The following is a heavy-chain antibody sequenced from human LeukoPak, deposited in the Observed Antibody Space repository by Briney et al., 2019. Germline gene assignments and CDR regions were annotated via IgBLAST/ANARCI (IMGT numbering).Heavy chain of an antibody. CDR1: GFSLSRYW. CDR2: IGKDGSGN. Sequence: PGGSLRLSCAASGFSLSRYWMSWVRRAPGKGLEWVANIGKDGSGNHYVDSVKGRFTISRDNAKNSLYLQMNSPRADDTAVYYCARDLDFYATDYWGQGTLVTVSS. J-gene: IGHJ4*02. CDR3: ARDLDFYATDY. V-gene: IGHV3-7*01. D-gene: IGHD2/OR15-2a*01.